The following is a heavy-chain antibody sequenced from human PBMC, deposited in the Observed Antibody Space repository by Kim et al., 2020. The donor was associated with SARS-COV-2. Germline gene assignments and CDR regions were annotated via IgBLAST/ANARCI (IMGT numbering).Heavy chain of an antibody. V-gene: IGHV3-15*01. J-gene: IGHJ6*02. Sequence: GGSLRLSCAASGFTFSNAWMSWVRQAPGKGLEWVGRIKSKTDGGTTDYAAPVKGRFTISRDDSKNTLYLQMNSLKTEDTAVYYCTTTPSRSNDYYYYYGMDVWGQGTTVTVSS. CDR1: GFTFSNAW. D-gene: IGHD1-1*01. CDR2: IKSKTDGGTT. CDR3: TTTPSRSNDYYYYYGMDV.